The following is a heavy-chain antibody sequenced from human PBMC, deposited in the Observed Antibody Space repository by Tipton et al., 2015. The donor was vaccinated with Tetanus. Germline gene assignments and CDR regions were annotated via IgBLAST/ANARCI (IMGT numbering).Heavy chain of an antibody. CDR3: ARSGDGSGGPQGFDY. V-gene: IGHV5-51*03. CDR1: GYSFTSYW. CDR2: IYPGDSDT. Sequence: QSGPEVKKPGESLKISCKGSGYSFTSYWIGWVRQMPGRGLEWMGIIYPGDSDTRYSPSFQGQVTISADKSISTAYLQWSSLKASDTAMYYCARSGDGSGGPQGFDYWGQGTLVTVSS. J-gene: IGHJ4*02. D-gene: IGHD3-10*01.